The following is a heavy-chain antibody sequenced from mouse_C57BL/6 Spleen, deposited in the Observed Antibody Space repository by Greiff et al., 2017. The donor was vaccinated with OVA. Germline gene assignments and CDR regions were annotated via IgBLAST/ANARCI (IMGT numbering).Heavy chain of an antibody. V-gene: IGHV1-50*01. CDR3: ARVEASDY. CDR2: IDPSDSYT. CDR1: GYTFTSYW. J-gene: IGHJ2*01. Sequence: QVQLQQPGAELVKPGASVKLSCKASGYTFTSYWMQWVKQRPGQGLEWIGEIDPSDSYTNHNQKFKGKATLTVDTSSSTAYMQLSSLTSEDSAVYYCARVEASDYWGQGTTLTVSS.